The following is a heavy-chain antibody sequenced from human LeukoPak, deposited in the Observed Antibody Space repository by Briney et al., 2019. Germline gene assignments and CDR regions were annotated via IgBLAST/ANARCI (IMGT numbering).Heavy chain of an antibody. D-gene: IGHD3-10*01. J-gene: IGHJ5*02. Sequence: ASVKVSCKASGYTFTSYGISWVRQAPGQGVEWMGWISAYNGNTNYAQKLQGRVTMTTDTSTSTDYMELRSLRSDDTAVYYCARETITMVRGVVVNWFDPWGQGTLVTVSS. CDR3: ARETITMVRGVVVNWFDP. V-gene: IGHV1-18*01. CDR1: GYTFTSYG. CDR2: ISAYNGNT.